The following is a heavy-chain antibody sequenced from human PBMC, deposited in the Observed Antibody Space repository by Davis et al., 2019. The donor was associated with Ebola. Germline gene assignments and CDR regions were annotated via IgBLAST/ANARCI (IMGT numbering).Heavy chain of an antibody. D-gene: IGHD4-17*01. V-gene: IGHV4-34*01. J-gene: IGHJ5*02. Sequence: SQTLSLTCAVYGGSFSGYYWSWIRQPPGKGLEWIGEINHSGSTNYNPSLKSRVTISVDMSKNQFSLKLSSVTAADTAVYYCARDTTVTTGWFDPWGQGTLVTVSS. CDR2: INHSGST. CDR1: GGSFSGYY. CDR3: ARDTTVTTGWFDP.